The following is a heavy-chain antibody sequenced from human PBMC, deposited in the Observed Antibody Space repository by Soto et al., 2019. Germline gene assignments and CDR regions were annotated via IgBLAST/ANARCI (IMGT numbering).Heavy chain of an antibody. Sequence: SETLSLTCSVYGGSFSGYYWSWIRQPPGKGLGWIGEINHSGSTNYNPSLKSRVTISVDTSKNQFSLKLSSVTAADTAVYYCAPDLYYYGSGSPRPPYGMDVWGQGTTFTVSS. J-gene: IGHJ6*02. CDR2: INHSGST. CDR1: GGSFSGYY. D-gene: IGHD3-10*01. V-gene: IGHV4-34*01. CDR3: APDLYYYGSGSPRPPYGMDV.